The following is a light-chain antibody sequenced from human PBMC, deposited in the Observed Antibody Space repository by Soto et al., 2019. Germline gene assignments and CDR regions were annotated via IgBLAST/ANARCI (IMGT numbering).Light chain of an antibody. V-gene: IGKV1-5*01. CDR2: DAS. CDR1: QSISSW. CDR3: QQYNSYSWT. Sequence: DIQMTQSPSTLSASVGDRVTITCRASQSISSWLAWYQQKPGKAPKLLIYDASSLESGVPSRFSGTGSGTEFTLTISSLQPADFATYYSQQYNSYSWTFGQGTKVEIK. J-gene: IGKJ1*01.